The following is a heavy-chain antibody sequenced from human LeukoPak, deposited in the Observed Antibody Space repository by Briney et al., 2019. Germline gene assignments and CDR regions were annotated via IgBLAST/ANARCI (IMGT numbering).Heavy chain of an antibody. J-gene: IGHJ6*03. CDR2: ISSSGSTI. CDR1: GFTFSSYE. Sequence: GGSLRLSCAASGFTFSSYEMNWVRQAPGKGLEWVSYISSSGSTIYYADSVKGRFTISRDNAKNPLYLQMNSLRAEDTAVYYCLDYYYYMDVWGKGTTVTISS. V-gene: IGHV3-48*03. CDR3: LDYYYYMDV.